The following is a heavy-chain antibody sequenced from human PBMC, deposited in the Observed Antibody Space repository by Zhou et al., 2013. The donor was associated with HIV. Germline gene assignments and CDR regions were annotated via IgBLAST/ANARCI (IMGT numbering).Heavy chain of an antibody. CDR1: GDTFKNYA. V-gene: IGHV1-69*05. J-gene: IGHJ2*01. Sequence: QVQLVQSGAEVKKPGSSVTVSCKASGDTFKNYAISWVRQAPGQGLQWVGGIIPVFGTTNYAQKLQGRVTITTDESTNTAYMELVSLTSEDTALYYCARGQQFCSGVSCLSSYWYFDLWGRGTLVTISS. CDR2: IIPVFGTT. D-gene: IGHD2-15*01. CDR3: ARGQQFCSGVSCLSSYWYFDL.